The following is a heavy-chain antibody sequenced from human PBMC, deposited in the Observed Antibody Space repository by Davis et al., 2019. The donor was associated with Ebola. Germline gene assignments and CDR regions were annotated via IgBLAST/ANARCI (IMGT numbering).Heavy chain of an antibody. D-gene: IGHD2-2*02. CDR1: GGSISSYY. CDR2: IYYSGST. J-gene: IGHJ4*02. Sequence: PSETLSLTCTVSGGSISSYYWGWIRQPPGKGLEWIGYIYYSGSTNYNPSLKSRVTISVDTSKNQFSLKLSSVTAADTAVYYCAREKRGGYCSSTSCSTPIDYWGQGTLVTVSS. CDR3: AREKRGGYCSSTSCSTPIDY. V-gene: IGHV4-59*01.